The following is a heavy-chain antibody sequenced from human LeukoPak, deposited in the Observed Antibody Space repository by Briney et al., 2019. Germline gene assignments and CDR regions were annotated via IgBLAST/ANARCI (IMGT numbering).Heavy chain of an antibody. CDR1: GGSISSSSYY. V-gene: IGHV4-39*01. D-gene: IGHD6-6*01. CDR3: ARQSGSSSENYYYYYMDV. CDR2: IYYSGST. J-gene: IGHJ6*03. Sequence: SETLSLTCTVCGGSISSSSYYWGWIRQPPGKGLEWIGSIYYSGSTYYNPSLKSRVTISVDTSKNQFSLKLSSVTAADTAVYYCARQSGSSSENYYYYYMDVWGKGTTVTVSS.